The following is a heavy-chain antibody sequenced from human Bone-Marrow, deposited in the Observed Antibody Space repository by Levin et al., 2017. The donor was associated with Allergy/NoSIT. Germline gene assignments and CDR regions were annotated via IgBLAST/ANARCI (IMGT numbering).Heavy chain of an antibody. Sequence: VASVKVSCKASGYTFTGYYMHWVRQAPGQGLEWMGWINPNSGGTNYAQKFQGWVTMTRDTSISTAYMELSRLRSDDTAVYYCARELTTVVTGGEGAFDIWGQGTMVTVSS. CDR1: GYTFTGYY. CDR3: ARELTTVVTGGEGAFDI. CDR2: INPNSGGT. D-gene: IGHD4-23*01. J-gene: IGHJ3*02. V-gene: IGHV1-2*04.